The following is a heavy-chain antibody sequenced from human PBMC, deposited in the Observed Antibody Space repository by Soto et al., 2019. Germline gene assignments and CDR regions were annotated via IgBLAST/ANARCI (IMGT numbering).Heavy chain of an antibody. V-gene: IGHV4-30-2*01. CDR2: IYHSGST. CDR3: ARNVGIGYNSDY. Sequence: PSETLSLTCAVSGGSISSGGYSWSWVRQPPGKGLEWIGYIYHSGSTYYNPSLKSRVTISVDRSKNQFSLKLSSVTAADTAVYYCARNVGIGYNSDYWGQGTLVTVSS. CDR1: GGSISSGGYS. D-gene: IGHD5-12*01. J-gene: IGHJ4*02.